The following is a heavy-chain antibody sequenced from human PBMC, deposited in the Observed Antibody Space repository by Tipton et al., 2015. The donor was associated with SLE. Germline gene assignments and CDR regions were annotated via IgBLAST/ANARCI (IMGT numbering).Heavy chain of an antibody. CDR1: GFTFSIYG. Sequence: SGFTFSIYGMHWVRQAPGKGLEWVSAHGGTGAGTYYADPVKGRFTISRDNSKNTLFLQINSLGDDDTAVYYCASEGGSSSRAGYFDHWGQGSLVTVSS. J-gene: IGHJ4*02. D-gene: IGHD6-6*01. V-gene: IGHV3-23*01. CDR3: ASEGGSSSRAGYFDH. CDR2: HGGTGAGT.